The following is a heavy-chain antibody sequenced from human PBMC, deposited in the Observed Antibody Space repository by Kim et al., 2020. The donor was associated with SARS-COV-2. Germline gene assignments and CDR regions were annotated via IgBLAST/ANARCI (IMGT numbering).Heavy chain of an antibody. D-gene: IGHD2-2*01. CDR2: GGNT. J-gene: IGHJ6*02. Sequence: GGNTTYPDSVKGRFTVSRDNAKNTLYLQMNSLRAEDTAVYYCARSRELDVWGQGTTVTVSS. CDR3: ARSRELDV. V-gene: IGHV3-74*01.